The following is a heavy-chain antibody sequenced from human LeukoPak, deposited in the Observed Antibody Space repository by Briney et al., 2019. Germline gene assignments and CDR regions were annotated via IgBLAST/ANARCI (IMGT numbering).Heavy chain of an antibody. Sequence: PGGSLRLSCAASEFTFSEYEMNWVRQAPGKGLEWVSYISSSGNTIYYADSVKGRFTISRDNSKNTLYLQMNSLRAEDTAVYYCAKAIRERDYNWNYLSGDYWGQGTLVTVSS. CDR3: AKAIRERDYNWNYLSGDY. V-gene: IGHV3-48*03. CDR1: EFTFSEYE. D-gene: IGHD1-7*01. CDR2: ISSSGNTI. J-gene: IGHJ4*02.